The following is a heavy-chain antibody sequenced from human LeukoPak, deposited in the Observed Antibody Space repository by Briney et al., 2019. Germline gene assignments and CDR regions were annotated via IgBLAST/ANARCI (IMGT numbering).Heavy chain of an antibody. Sequence: SETLSLTCTVSGGSISSYYWSWIRQPPGKGLEWIGYIYYSGSTNYNPSLKSRVTISVDTSKNQFSLKLSSVTAADTAVYYCARDGGASDDAFDIWGQGTMVTVSS. CDR1: GGSISSYY. CDR3: ARDGGASDDAFDI. V-gene: IGHV4-59*01. J-gene: IGHJ3*02. D-gene: IGHD3-16*01. CDR2: IYYSGST.